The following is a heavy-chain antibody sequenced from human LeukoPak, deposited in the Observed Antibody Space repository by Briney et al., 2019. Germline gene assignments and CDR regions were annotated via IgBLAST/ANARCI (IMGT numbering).Heavy chain of an antibody. CDR2: ISAYNGNT. D-gene: IGHD3-10*01. CDR1: GGTFSSYA. CDR3: ARVDELPFHFDY. Sequence: GASVKGSCKASGGTFSSYAISWVRQAPGQGLEWMGWISAYNGNTNYAQKLQGRVTMTTDTSTSTAYMELRSLRSDDTAVYYCARVDELPFHFDYWGQGTLVTVSS. V-gene: IGHV1-18*01. J-gene: IGHJ4*02.